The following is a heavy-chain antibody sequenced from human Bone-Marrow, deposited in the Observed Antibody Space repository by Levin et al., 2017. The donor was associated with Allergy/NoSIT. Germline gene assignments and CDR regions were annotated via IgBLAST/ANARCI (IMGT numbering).Heavy chain of an antibody. D-gene: IGHD4-17*01. CDR2: ITGSGAST. J-gene: IGHJ4*02. CDR1: GFTFNSYA. V-gene: IGHV3-23*01. CDR3: AKDQGFTVTTTCDS. Sequence: GGSLRLSCAASGFTFNSYAMNWVRQAPGKGLEWVAAITGSGASTFYAQSVKGRFTVSRDDSSNTLHLQMTSLRSDDAAVYYCAKDQGFTVTTTCDSWGQGVQVIVSS.